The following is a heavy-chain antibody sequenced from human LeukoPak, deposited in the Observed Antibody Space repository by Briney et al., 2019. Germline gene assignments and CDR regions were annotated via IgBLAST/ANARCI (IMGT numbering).Heavy chain of an antibody. J-gene: IGHJ4*02. V-gene: IGHV4-34*01. D-gene: IGHD6-19*01. Sequence: KPSETLSLTCAVYGGSFSDYYWTWIRQPPGKGLEWIGEINYTGSTNYNPSLKSRVTISVDTSRNHFSLTLSSVTAADTAVYYCARGAQWLVDYWGQGTLVTVSS. CDR2: INYTGST. CDR3: ARGAQWLVDY. CDR1: GGSFSDYY.